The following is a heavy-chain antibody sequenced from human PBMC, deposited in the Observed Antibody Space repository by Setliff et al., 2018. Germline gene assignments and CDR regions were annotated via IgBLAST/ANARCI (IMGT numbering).Heavy chain of an antibody. Sequence: GESLKISCEGSGYSFTIFWIGWVRQMPGKGLEYMGIIYPADSDTTYSPSFQGQVTISADKSISTAYVQWRSLKASDTAMYYCARDSNYEGAYDYWGQGTLVTVSS. CDR1: GYSFTIFW. D-gene: IGHD4-4*01. V-gene: IGHV5-51*01. CDR2: IYPADSDT. CDR3: ARDSNYEGAYDY. J-gene: IGHJ4*02.